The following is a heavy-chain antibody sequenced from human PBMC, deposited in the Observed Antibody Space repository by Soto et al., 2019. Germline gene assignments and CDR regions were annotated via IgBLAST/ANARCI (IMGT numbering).Heavy chain of an antibody. J-gene: IGHJ5*02. CDR3: QGLTFRIAAARHRRSKWFGP. CDR2: IFYTGRT. V-gene: IGHV4-39*01. CDR1: GGSISNPSYY. D-gene: IGHD2-21*01. Sequence: SETLSLTCTVSGGSISNPSYYWGWVRQPPGKGLEWIGDIFYTGRTYYSPSLKSRVTISVDTSKEQFSLNLKSVTAAERAVYFVQGLTFRIAAARHRRSKWFGPWAPGTLFTVCS.